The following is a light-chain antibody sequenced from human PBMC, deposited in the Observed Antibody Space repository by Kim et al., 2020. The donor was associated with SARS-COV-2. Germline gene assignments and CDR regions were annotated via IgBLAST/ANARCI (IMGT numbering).Light chain of an antibody. V-gene: IGKV1-39*01. J-gene: IGKJ2*03. CDR2: AAS. CDR1: QSISTS. Sequence: SASVGDRIIITCRASQSISTSLNWYQQKPGKAPNLLIYAASSLQSGVPSRFSGSGSGTDFTLTISNLQPEDFAIYYCQQSHGFPYSFGQRTKLEI. CDR3: QQSHGFPYS.